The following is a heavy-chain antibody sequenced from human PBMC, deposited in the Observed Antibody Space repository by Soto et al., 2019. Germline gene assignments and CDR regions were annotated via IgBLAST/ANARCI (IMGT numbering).Heavy chain of an antibody. J-gene: IGHJ4*02. CDR3: ARVKWFGESGFDY. D-gene: IGHD3-10*01. Sequence: PSVTLSLTCTVAGGYIISYDWSWIRQPPGKGLEWIGYIYYTGYTNYNPSLKSRVTISVDASKNQFSLNVSSVTAADTAVYYCARVKWFGESGFDYWGQGTLVTVSS. V-gene: IGHV4-59*01. CDR1: GGYIISYD. CDR2: IYYTGYT.